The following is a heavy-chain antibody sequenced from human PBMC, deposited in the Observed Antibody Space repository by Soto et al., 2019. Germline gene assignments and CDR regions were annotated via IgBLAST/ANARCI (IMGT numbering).Heavy chain of an antibody. D-gene: IGHD2-2*02. CDR2: INHSGST. Sequence: SQTLSLTCAVYGGSFSGYYWSWIRQPPGKGLEWIGEINHSGSTNYNPSLKSRVTISVDTSKNQFSLKLSSVTAADTAVYYCAREDIVVVPAAISLVWGQGTLVTVSS. CDR1: GGSFSGYY. J-gene: IGHJ4*02. V-gene: IGHV4-34*01. CDR3: AREDIVVVPAAISLV.